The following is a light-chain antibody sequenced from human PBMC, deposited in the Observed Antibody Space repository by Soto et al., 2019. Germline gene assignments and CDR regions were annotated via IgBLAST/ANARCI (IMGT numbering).Light chain of an antibody. CDR1: SGDIGGYDY. CDR3: TSYTANSTGV. Sequence: QSALTQPASVSGSPGQSITFSCTGTSGDIGGYDYVSWYQQHPGKAPKLMIFEVSNRPSGVSNRFSASKSGNAASRTISGLQAEDEADYYCTSYTANSTGVFGVGTQLTVL. CDR2: EVS. V-gene: IGLV2-14*01. J-gene: IGLJ3*02.